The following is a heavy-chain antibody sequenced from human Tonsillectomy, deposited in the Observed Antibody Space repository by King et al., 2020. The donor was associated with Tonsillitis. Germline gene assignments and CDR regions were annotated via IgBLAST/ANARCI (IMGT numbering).Heavy chain of an antibody. CDR1: GYTFTSYA. Sequence: QLVQSGSELKKPGASVKVSCKASGYTFTSYAMNWVRQAPGQGLEWMGWINTNTGNPTYAQGFTGRFVFSLDTSVSTAYLQISSLKAEDTAVYYCARGEWQWRTNKRVGSDYWGQGTLVTVSS. CDR3: ARGEWQWRTNKRVGSDY. J-gene: IGHJ4*02. V-gene: IGHV7-4-1*02. D-gene: IGHD6-19*01. CDR2: INTNTGNP.